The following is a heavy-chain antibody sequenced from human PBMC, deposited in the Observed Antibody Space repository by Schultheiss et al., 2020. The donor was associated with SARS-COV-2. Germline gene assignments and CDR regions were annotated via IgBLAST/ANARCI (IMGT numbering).Heavy chain of an antibody. CDR1: GFSFDDYA. Sequence: GGSLRLSCAASGFSFDDYAMHWVRQAPGKGLEWVAGIRRESGSIGYADSVKGRFSISRDNSKNTLYLQMNSLRAEDTAVYYCAKGSSSWFHWGQGTLVTVSS. CDR2: IRRESGSI. D-gene: IGHD6-13*01. V-gene: IGHV3-9*01. J-gene: IGHJ4*02. CDR3: AKGSSSWFH.